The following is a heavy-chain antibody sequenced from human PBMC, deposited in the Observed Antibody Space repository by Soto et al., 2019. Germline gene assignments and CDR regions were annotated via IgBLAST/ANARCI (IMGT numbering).Heavy chain of an antibody. J-gene: IGHJ4*02. D-gene: IGHD2-2*03. CDR3: AHRQRVTFGYCSGTSCNHDRAFDS. V-gene: IGHV3-23*01. Sequence: GGSLRLSCAASGFTFSGYAMTWVRQAPGKGLQWVSSISESGGSTYYADAVKGRFTISRDNSKNTLYLQMNSLRAEDTAVYYCAHRQRVTFGYCSGTSCNHDRAFDSWGQGTLVTVSS. CDR1: GFTFSGYA. CDR2: ISESGGST.